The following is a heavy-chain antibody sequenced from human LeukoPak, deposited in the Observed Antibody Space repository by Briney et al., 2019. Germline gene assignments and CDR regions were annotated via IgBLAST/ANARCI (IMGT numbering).Heavy chain of an antibody. CDR1: GFTFSSYW. CDR3: ARDRRIQLYSYYYYYGMDV. Sequence: PGGSLRLSCAASGFTFSSYWMHWVRQGPGKGLVWVSRINSDGSSTIYADSVKGGFTISRDNAKKTLYREMKSQRAEERAVYYCARDRRIQLYSYYYYYGMDVWGQGTTVTVSS. V-gene: IGHV3-74*01. CDR2: INSDGSST. D-gene: IGHD5-18*01. J-gene: IGHJ6*02.